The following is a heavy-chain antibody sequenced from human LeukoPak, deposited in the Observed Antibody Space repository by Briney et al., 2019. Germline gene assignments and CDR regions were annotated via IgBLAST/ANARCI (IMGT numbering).Heavy chain of an antibody. D-gene: IGHD6-13*01. CDR1: GFSVSAYT. V-gene: IGHV3-21*06. CDR3: ARSRGMSKNDKNLLS. CDR2: IKASDNYI. J-gene: IGHJ5*02. Sequence: PGGSLRLSCAASGFSVSAYTLNWVRQSQGKGLEWVSSIKASDNYIYNADSVAGRFTVSTDDAQNSIHLQRNSLRVEDTAIYYCARSRGMSKNDKNLLSWGQGILVTVSS.